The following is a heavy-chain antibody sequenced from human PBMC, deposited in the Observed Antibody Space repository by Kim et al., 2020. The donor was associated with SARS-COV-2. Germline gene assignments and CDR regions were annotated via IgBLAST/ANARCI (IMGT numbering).Heavy chain of an antibody. Sequence: TNYSPSLKGRVTISVDTSKNQFSLKLSSVTAADTAVYYCAVMTTVTKQDYWGQGTLVTVSS. V-gene: IGHV4-34*01. D-gene: IGHD4-17*01. J-gene: IGHJ4*02. CDR3: AVMTTVTKQDY. CDR2: T.